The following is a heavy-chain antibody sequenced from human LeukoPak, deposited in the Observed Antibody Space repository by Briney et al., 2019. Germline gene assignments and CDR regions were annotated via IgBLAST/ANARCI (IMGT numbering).Heavy chain of an antibody. V-gene: IGHV5-51*01. D-gene: IGHD2-8*01. CDR2: IYPDDSDT. CDR3: ARLAYCSNDVCYSNYYYSMDV. CDR1: GYTFSSYW. Sequence: GESLKISCKGSGYTFSSYWIGGVRQMPGKGLEWMGNIYPDDSDTRYSPSFQGQVTISADKSISTAYLQWSSLKASDTAMYYCARLAYCSNDVCYSNYYYSMDVWGKGTTVTVSS. J-gene: IGHJ6*03.